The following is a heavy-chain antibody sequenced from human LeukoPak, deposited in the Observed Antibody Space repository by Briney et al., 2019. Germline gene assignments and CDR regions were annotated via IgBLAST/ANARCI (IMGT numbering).Heavy chain of an antibody. CDR2: IYYSGST. Sequence: SETLSLTCTISNGSISNYYWSWIRQPPGKGLEWIGYIYYSGSTNYNPSLKSRVTISVDTSKNQFSLKLSSVTAADTAVYYCAAQQPGALIVDPWGQGTLVTVSS. CDR1: NGSISNYY. CDR3: AAQQPGALIVDP. V-gene: IGHV4-59*08. J-gene: IGHJ5*02. D-gene: IGHD6-13*01.